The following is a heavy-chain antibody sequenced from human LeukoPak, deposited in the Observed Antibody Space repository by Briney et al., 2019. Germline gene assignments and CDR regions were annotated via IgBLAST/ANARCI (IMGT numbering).Heavy chain of an antibody. D-gene: IGHD6-19*01. CDR2: INTNTGNP. Sequence: EASVKVSCKASGYTFTSYAMHWVRQAPGQGLEWMGWINTNTGNPTYAQGFTGRFVFPLDTSVSTAYLQISSLKAEDTAVYYCARQEGEQWLVFLPQNWFDPWGQGTLVTVSS. CDR1: GYTFTSYA. CDR3: ARQEGEQWLVFLPQNWFDP. J-gene: IGHJ5*02. V-gene: IGHV7-4-1*02.